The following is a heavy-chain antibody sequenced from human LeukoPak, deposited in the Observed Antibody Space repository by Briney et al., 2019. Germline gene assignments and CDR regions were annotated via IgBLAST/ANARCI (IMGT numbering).Heavy chain of an antibody. CDR2: IYYSGST. J-gene: IGHJ4*02. CDR3: ARPSGGVIGGPGYFDY. D-gene: IGHD3-16*02. V-gene: IGHV4-39*01. CDR1: GGSISSSSYY. Sequence: SETLSLTCTVSGGSISSSSYYWGWIRQPPGKGLEWIGSIYYSGSTYYNPSLKSRVTISVDTSKNQFSLKLSSVTAADTAVYYCARPSGGVIGGPGYFDYWGQGTLVTVSS.